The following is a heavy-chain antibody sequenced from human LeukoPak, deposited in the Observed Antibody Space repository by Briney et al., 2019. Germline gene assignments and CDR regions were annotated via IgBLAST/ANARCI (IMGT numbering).Heavy chain of an antibody. J-gene: IGHJ3*02. CDR3: ARKGWEPVDAFDI. CDR1: GFTLSSYG. V-gene: IGHV3-30*02. Sequence: GGSLRLSCAGSGFTLSSYGMHWVRQAPGKGLEWVAFIRYDGTNKFYADSVKGRFTISRDISKNTLYLQVNSLRAEDTAMYYCARKGWEPVDAFDIWGQGTMVTVSS. D-gene: IGHD1-26*01. CDR2: IRYDGTNK.